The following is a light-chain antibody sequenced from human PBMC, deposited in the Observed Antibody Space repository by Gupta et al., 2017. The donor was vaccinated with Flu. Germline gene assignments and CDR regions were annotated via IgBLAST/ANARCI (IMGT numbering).Light chain of an antibody. Sequence: GDRVTITCQASQGVTDYLNWYQQKPGEAPRLLIYDSSKLETGVPSRFSGSGYGTYFTFVISSLQPEDFATYFCQQYDSLPVTFGQGTRLEIK. V-gene: IGKV1-33*01. CDR1: QGVTDY. CDR2: DSS. CDR3: QQYDSLPVT. J-gene: IGKJ5*01.